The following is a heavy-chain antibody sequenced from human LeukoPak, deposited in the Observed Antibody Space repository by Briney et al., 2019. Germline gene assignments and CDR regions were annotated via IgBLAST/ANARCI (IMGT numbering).Heavy chain of an antibody. V-gene: IGHV1-2*02. J-gene: IGHJ4*02. CDR3: ARPRAFSYGQMYYFDY. CDR1: GYTFADYY. D-gene: IGHD5-18*01. Sequence: GASVKVSCKASGYTFADYYIHWVRQAPGQGLEWMGWINPYSGGTNSAQTFKGRVTMTRDTSITTAYMELSRLRFDDTAVYYCARPRAFSYGQMYYFDYWGQGALVTVSS. CDR2: INPYSGGT.